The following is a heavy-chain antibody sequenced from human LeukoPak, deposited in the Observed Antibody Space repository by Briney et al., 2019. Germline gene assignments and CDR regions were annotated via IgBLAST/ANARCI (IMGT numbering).Heavy chain of an antibody. J-gene: IGHJ4*02. V-gene: IGHV3-21*01. CDR2: ISSSGTYI. CDR1: GFTFSSYS. CDR3: ARDYSTLQLVPDY. Sequence: GGSLRLSCAASGFTFSSYSMNWVRQAPGKGLEWVSSISSSGTYIYYAESVKGRFTISRDNAKNSLFLQMNSLRVEDTAIYYCARDYSTLQLVPDYWGQGTLVTVSS. D-gene: IGHD6-13*01.